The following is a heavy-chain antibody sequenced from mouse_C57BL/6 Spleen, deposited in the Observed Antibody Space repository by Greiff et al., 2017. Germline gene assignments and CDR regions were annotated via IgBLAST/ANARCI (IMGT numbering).Heavy chain of an antibody. Sequence: VQLQQSGTELVKPGASVKLSCKASGYTFTSYWMPWVKQRPGQGLEWIGNINPSNGGTNYNEKFKSKATLTVDQSSSTAYMLLSSLTSEDSAVYYGARRDGYYVAMDYWGQGTSVTVSS. D-gene: IGHD2-3*01. CDR3: ARRDGYYVAMDY. J-gene: IGHJ4*01. CDR2: INPSNGGT. CDR1: GYTFTSYW. V-gene: IGHV1-53*01.